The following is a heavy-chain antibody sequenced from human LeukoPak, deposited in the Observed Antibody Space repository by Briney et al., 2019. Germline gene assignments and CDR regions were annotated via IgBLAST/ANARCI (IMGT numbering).Heavy chain of an antibody. J-gene: IGHJ5*02. D-gene: IGHD6-13*01. Sequence: SETLSLTCTVSGGSISSYSWSWIRQPPGKGLEWIGYIYFSGSPNYNPSLKSRVTISVDTSKNQFSLKLSSVTAADTAVYYCARYSSTAAGPFDPWGQGSLVTVSS. V-gene: IGHV4-59*01. CDR3: ARYSSTAAGPFDP. CDR1: GGSISSYS. CDR2: IYFSGSP.